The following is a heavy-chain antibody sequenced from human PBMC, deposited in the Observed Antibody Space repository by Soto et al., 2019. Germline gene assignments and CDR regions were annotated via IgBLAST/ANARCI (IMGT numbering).Heavy chain of an antibody. Sequence: PGGSLRLSCVASGFTFSTYSMHWVRQAPGKGLEWVSSIDPSSVYIFYAASLQGRLTVSRANAQNSFYLQMNSLRAEDTAVYYCARSLVRGAPDSWGQGTLVTVSS. J-gene: IGHJ4*02. D-gene: IGHD1-26*01. CDR1: GFTFSTYS. V-gene: IGHV3-21*01. CDR2: IDPSSVYI. CDR3: ARSLVRGAPDS.